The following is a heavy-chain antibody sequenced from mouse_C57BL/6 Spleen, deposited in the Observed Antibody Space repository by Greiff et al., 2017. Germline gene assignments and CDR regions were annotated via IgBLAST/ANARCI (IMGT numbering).Heavy chain of an antibody. J-gene: IGHJ4*01. CDR1: GYAFSSYW. CDR3: ARKGSFYAMDY. Sequence: QVQLQQSGAELVKPGASVKISCKASGYAFSSYWMNWVKQRPGKGLEWIGQIYPGDGDTNYNGKFKGKATLTADKSSSTAYMQLSSLTSEDSAVYFCARKGSFYAMDYWGQGTSVTVSS. CDR2: IYPGDGDT. V-gene: IGHV1-80*01.